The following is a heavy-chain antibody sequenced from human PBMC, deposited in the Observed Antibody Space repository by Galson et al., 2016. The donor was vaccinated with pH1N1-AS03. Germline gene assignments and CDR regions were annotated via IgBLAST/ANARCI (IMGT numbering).Heavy chain of an antibody. J-gene: IGHJ5*02. CDR1: GFTFSSYA. CDR3: AKDQSHIIPLSGALS. Sequence: SLRLSCATSGFTFSSYAMFWVRQAPGKGLGWVSSISGSGISTYYADSVKGRFTISRDNSRNTVYLQMNSLRVEDTATYYCAKDQSHIIPLSGALSWGQGTLLTVSS. V-gene: IGHV3-23*01. D-gene: IGHD3-3*01. CDR2: ISGSGIST.